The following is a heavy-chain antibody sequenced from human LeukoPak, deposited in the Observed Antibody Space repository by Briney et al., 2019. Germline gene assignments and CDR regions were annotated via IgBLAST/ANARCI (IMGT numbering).Heavy chain of an antibody. J-gene: IGHJ4*02. CDR3: ARDETYDYESNGYLDF. V-gene: IGHV1-3*01. D-gene: IGHD3-22*01. CDR2: INAGNGNT. Sequence: VASVKVSCKASGYTFTIYAMHWVRQAPGQRLEWMGWINAGNGNTKYSQKFQGRVTITRDTSASTAYMELSSLRSEDTAIYYCARDETYDYESNGYLDFWGQGTVVTVSS. CDR1: GYTFTIYA.